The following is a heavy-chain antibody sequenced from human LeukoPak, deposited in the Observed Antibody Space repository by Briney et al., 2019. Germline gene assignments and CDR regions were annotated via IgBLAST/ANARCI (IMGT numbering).Heavy chain of an antibody. CDR1: GGSINSYY. CDR2: IYYSGST. Sequence: SETLSLTCTVSGGSINSYYWSWIRQPPGKGLEWIGYIYYSGSTNYNPSLKSRVTISVDTSKNQFSLKLSSVTAADTAVYYCARDFRGNYGSRGMDVWGQGTTVTVSS. J-gene: IGHJ6*02. D-gene: IGHD5-24*01. V-gene: IGHV4-59*01. CDR3: ARDFRGNYGSRGMDV.